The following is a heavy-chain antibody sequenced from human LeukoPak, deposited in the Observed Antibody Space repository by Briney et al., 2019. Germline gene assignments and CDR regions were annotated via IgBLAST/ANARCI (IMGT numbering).Heavy chain of an antibody. V-gene: IGHV3-53*01. D-gene: IGHD2-2*01. CDR3: AKDPAFSY. CDR1: GLTVSSNS. J-gene: IGHJ4*02. CDR2: IYSGGST. Sequence: GGSLRLSCAASGLTVSSNSMSWVRQAPGKGLEWVSFIYSGGSTYYADSVKGRFAISRDNSKNTLYLQMNSLRAEDTAVYYCAKDPAFSYWGQGTLVTVSS.